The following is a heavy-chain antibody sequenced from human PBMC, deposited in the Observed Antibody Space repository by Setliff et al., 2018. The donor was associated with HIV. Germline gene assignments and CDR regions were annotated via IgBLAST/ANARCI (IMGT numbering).Heavy chain of an antibody. D-gene: IGHD6-19*01. CDR1: GFTFNNYA. CDR3: AKASEQWPSYSDS. CDR2: LSGSGANT. Sequence: LRLSCAASGFTFNNYAMNWVRQAPGKGLEWVSGLSGSGANTYYADSVKGRFTISRDNSKNTLHLQMNSLRAEDTAVYFCAKASEQWPSYSDSWGQGTLVTVSS. J-gene: IGHJ4*02. V-gene: IGHV3-23*01.